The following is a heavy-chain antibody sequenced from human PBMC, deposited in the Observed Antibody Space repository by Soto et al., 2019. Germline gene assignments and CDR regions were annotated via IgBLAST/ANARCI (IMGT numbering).Heavy chain of an antibody. D-gene: IGHD2-15*01. CDR3: AKSPNPPNCSGGSCYSDYYYYGMDV. V-gene: IGHV3-23*01. CDR1: GFTFSSYA. J-gene: IGHJ6*02. CDR2: ISGSGGST. Sequence: GGSLRLSCAASGFTFSSYAMSWVRQAPGKGLEWVSAISGSGGSTYYADSVKGRFTISRDNSKNTLYLQMNSLRAEDTAVYYCAKSPNPPNCSGGSCYSDYYYYGMDVWGQGTTVTVSS.